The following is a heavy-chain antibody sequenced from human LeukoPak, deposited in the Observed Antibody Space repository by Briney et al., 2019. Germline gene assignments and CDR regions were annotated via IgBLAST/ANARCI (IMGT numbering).Heavy chain of an antibody. J-gene: IGHJ4*02. V-gene: IGHV3-30*18. CDR3: AKFGTDVYYYDSSGYDDY. D-gene: IGHD3-22*01. CDR2: ISYDGSNK. CDR1: GFTFSSYD. Sequence: GGSLRLSCAASGFTFSSYDMHWVRQAPGKGLERVAVISYDGSNKYYADSVKGRFTISRDNSKNTLYLQMNSLRAEDTAVYYCAKFGTDVYYYDSSGYDDYWGQGTLVTVSS.